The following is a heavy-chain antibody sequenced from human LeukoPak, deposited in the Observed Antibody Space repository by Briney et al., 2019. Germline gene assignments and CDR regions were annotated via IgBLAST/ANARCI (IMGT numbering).Heavy chain of an antibody. D-gene: IGHD2-2*01. CDR2: ISGSGGYT. CDR3: AKDALGYCSSTSCPFDY. V-gene: IGHV3-23*01. J-gene: IGHJ4*02. CDR1: GFTFSNYA. Sequence: QTGGSLRLSCAASGFTFSNYAMTWVRQAPGKGLERVSAISGSGGYTYYADSVKGWFTISRNNSKNTLYLQMNSLRGEDTAVYYCAKDALGYCSSTSCPFDYWGQGTLVTVSS.